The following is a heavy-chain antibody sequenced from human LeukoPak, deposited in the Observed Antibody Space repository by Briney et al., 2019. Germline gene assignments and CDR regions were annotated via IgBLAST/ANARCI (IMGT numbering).Heavy chain of an antibody. D-gene: IGHD3-3*01. CDR2: IYTSGST. J-gene: IGHJ6*03. V-gene: IGHV4-4*07. CDR3: ASTAVGVVYYYYYYMDV. CDR1: GGSISSYY. Sequence: SETLPLTCTVSGGSISSYYWSWIRQPAGKGLEWIGRIYTSGSTNYNPSLKSRVTISVDKSKNQFSLKLSSVTAADTAVYYCASTAVGVVYYYYYYMDVWGKGTTVTVSS.